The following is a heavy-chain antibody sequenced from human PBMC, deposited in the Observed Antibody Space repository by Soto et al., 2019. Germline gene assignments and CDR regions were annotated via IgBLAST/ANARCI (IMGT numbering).Heavy chain of an antibody. D-gene: IGHD6-6*01. CDR1: GFTFSNSD. CDR2: VSWNGSRT. CDR3: VSSYSSSSSYYYYGMDV. Sequence: EVQLVESGGGLVQPGGSLRLSCAASGFTFSNSDMNWVHQAPGKGLEWVSGVSWNGSRTHYADSVKGRFIISRDNSRNTLYLQTNSLRAEDTAVYYCVSSYSSSSSYYYYGMDVWGQGTTVTVSS. V-gene: IGHV3-35*01. J-gene: IGHJ6*02.